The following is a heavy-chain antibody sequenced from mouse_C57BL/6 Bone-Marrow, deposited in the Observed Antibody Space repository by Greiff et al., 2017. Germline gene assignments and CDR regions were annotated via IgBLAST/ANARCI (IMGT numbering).Heavy chain of an antibody. D-gene: IGHD3-3*01. J-gene: IGHJ3*01. V-gene: IGHV1-82*01. CDR3: EGVGRGFAY. CDR1: GYAFSSSW. CDR2: IYPGDGDT. Sequence: VQLQQSGPELVKPGASVKISCKASGYAFSSSWMNWVKQRPGKGLEWIGRIYPGDGDTNYNGKFKGKATLTADKSSSTAYMQLSSLTSEDSAVYFCEGVGRGFAYWGQGTLVTVSA.